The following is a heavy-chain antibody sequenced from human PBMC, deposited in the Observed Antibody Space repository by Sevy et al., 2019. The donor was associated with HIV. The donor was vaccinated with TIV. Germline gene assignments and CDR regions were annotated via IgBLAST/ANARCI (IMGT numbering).Heavy chain of an antibody. J-gene: IGHJ4*02. D-gene: IGHD3-22*01. CDR2: ISYDGSNK. V-gene: IGHV3-30-3*01. CDR1: GFTFSSYA. Sequence: GGSLRLSCAASGFTFSSYAMHWVRQAPGKGLEWVAVISYDGSNKYYADSVKGRFTISRDNSKNTLYLQMNSLRAEDTAVYYCASERSGRGITMIVVVIPSRFFDYWGQGTLVTVSS. CDR3: ASERSGRGITMIVVVIPSRFFDY.